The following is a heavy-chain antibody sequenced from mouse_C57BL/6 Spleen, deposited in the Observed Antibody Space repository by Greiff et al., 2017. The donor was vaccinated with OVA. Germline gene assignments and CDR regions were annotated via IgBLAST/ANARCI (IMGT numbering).Heavy chain of an antibody. Sequence: VQLQQSGPELVKPGASVKISCKASGYTFTDYYMNWVKQSPGKSLEWIGDINPNNGGTSYNQKFKGKATLTVDKSSSTAYMELRSLTSEDSAVYYCARPYGNYVRYAMDYWGQGTSVTVSS. CDR3: ARPYGNYVRYAMDY. D-gene: IGHD2-1*01. V-gene: IGHV1-26*01. CDR2: INPNNGGT. J-gene: IGHJ4*01. CDR1: GYTFTDYY.